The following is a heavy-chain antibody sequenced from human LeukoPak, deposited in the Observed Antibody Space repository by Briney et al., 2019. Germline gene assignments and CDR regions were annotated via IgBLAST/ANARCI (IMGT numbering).Heavy chain of an antibody. CDR1: GGSISSSSYY. CDR2: IYYSGST. D-gene: IGHD2-2*01. J-gene: IGHJ6*02. CDR3: ARGYCSSTSCRYYYYYYGMDV. V-gene: IGHV4-39*01. Sequence: KPSETLSLTCTVSGGSISSSSYYWGWIRQPPGKGLEWIGSIYYSGSTYYNPSLKSRVTISVDTSKNQFSLKLSSVTAADTAVYYCARGYCSSTSCRYYYYYYGMDVWGQGTTVTVSS.